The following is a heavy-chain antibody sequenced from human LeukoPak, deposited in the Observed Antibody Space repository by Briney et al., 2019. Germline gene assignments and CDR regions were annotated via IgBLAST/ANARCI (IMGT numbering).Heavy chain of an antibody. CDR3: AREAVGYFDWFDP. V-gene: IGHV1-69*05. Sequence: SVKVSCKASGGTFSSYAISWVRQAPGQGLEWMGGIIPIFGTANYAQKFQGRVTITTDESTSTAYMELSSLRSEDTAVYYCAREAVGYFDWFDPWGQGTLVTVSS. CDR2: IIPIFGTA. J-gene: IGHJ5*02. D-gene: IGHD3-9*01. CDR1: GGTFSSYA.